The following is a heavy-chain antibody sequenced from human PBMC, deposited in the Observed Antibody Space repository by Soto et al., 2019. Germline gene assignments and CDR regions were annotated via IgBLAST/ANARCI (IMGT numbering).Heavy chain of an antibody. CDR2: TYYRSKWYN. Sequence: PSQTLSLTCAISGDSVSSNSAAWNWIRQSPSRGLEWLGRTYYRSKWYNDYALSVKSRITINPDTSKNQFSLQLNSVTPEDTAVYYCARSPPKGTVTPDYFDYWGQGTLVTVSS. CDR3: ARSPPKGTVTPDYFDY. CDR1: GDSVSSNSAA. D-gene: IGHD4-17*01. V-gene: IGHV6-1*01. J-gene: IGHJ4*02.